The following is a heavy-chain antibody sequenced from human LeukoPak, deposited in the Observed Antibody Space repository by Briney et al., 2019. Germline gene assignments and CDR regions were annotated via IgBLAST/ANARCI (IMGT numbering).Heavy chain of an antibody. CDR2: ISGDGGST. Sequence: GGSLRLSCAGPGFRVHDYAIHWVRQAPGKGLEWVSLISGDGGSTFYADSVKGRFTISRDNSKNSLYLQMNSLRSDDTALYYCARESESSGWYDYWGQGTLVTVSS. V-gene: IGHV3-43*02. D-gene: IGHD6-19*01. J-gene: IGHJ4*02. CDR3: ARESESSGWYDY. CDR1: GFRVHDYA.